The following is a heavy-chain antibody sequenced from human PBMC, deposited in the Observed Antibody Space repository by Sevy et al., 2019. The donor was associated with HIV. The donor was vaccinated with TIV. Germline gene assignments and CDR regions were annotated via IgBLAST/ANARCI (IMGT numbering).Heavy chain of an antibody. CDR3: ARGPSFLEVQNVPVDY. CDR1: GFTFSSNS. J-gene: IGHJ4*02. V-gene: IGHV3-48*01. D-gene: IGHD3-16*02. CDR2: INSRSSTI. Sequence: GGSLRLSCAASGFTFSSNSMNWVRQAPGKGLEWISYINSRSSTIHYADSVKGRFTISRDNAKNSLYLQMSSLRAEDTAMYYCARGPSFLEVQNVPVDYRGQGTLVTVSS.